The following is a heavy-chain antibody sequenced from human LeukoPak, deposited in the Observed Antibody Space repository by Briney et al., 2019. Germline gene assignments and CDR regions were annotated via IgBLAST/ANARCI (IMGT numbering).Heavy chain of an antibody. Sequence: GGSLRLSCAASGFTFRSYGMSWVRQAPGKGLEWVSAISGSGGSTYYADSVRGRFTISRDNSKNTLYLQMDNLRPDDTAIYYCAGIAVAGLYWGQGTLVTVSS. D-gene: IGHD6-19*01. CDR2: ISGSGGST. J-gene: IGHJ4*02. CDR1: GFTFRSYG. V-gene: IGHV3-23*01. CDR3: AGIAVAGLY.